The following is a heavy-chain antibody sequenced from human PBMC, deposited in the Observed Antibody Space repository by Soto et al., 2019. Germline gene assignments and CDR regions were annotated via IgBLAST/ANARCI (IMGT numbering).Heavy chain of an antibody. CDR2: ISYDGSNK. Sequence: QVQLVESGGGVVQPGRSLRLSCAASGFTFSSYGMHWVRQAPGKGLEWVAVISYDGSNKYYADSVKGRFTISRDNSKNTRYLQMNSLRAEDTAVYYCAKERYGDYDHWGQGTLVTVSS. J-gene: IGHJ4*02. D-gene: IGHD4-17*01. CDR1: GFTFSSYG. CDR3: AKERYGDYDH. V-gene: IGHV3-30*18.